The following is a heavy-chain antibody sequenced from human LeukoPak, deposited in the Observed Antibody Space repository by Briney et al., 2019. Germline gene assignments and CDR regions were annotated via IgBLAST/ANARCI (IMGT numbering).Heavy chain of an antibody. V-gene: IGHV1-46*01. CDR2: INPSGGST. D-gene: IGHD6-13*01. J-gene: IGHJ4*02. CDR1: GYTFTSYY. CDR3: ARDGGGSSWYQAGNV. Sequence: ASVKVSCKASGYTFTSYYMHWVRQAPGQGLEWMGIINPSGGSTSYAQKFQGRVTMTRDTSTSTVYMELSSLRYADTAVYDCARDGGGSSWYQAGNVWGQGTLVTVSS.